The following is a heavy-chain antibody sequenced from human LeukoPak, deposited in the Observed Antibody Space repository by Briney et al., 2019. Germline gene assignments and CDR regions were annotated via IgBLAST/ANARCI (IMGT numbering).Heavy chain of an antibody. CDR2: MNPTSGNK. Sequence: GASVKVSCKTSGYIFTNHDINWVRQAPGQGLEWMGWMNPTSGNKGYAQKFQGRVTMTSDTSMNTMYMEMSSLRSEDTAVYYCARAVATETTRGYSYYFDFWGQGALVTVSS. V-gene: IGHV1-8*01. D-gene: IGHD4-17*01. CDR1: GYIFTNHD. J-gene: IGHJ4*02. CDR3: ARAVATETTRGYSYYFDF.